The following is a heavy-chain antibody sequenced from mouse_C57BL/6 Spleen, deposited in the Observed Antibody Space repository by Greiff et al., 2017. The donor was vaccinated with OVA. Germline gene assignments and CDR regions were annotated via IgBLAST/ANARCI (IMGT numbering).Heavy chain of an antibody. CDR3: ARELTGSMDY. CDR1: GFTFSDYG. J-gene: IGHJ4*01. V-gene: IGHV5-17*01. Sequence: EVKLMESGGGLVKPGGSLKLSCAASGFTFSDYGMHWVRQAPEKGLEWVAYISSGSSTIYYADTVKGRFTISRDNAKNTLFLQMTSLRSEDTAMYYCARELTGSMDYWGQGTSVTVSS. CDR2: ISSGSSTI. D-gene: IGHD4-1*01.